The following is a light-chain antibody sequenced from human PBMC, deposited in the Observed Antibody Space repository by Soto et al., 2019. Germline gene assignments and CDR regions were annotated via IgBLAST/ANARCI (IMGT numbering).Light chain of an antibody. V-gene: IGKV1-5*01. Sequence: DIQMTQSPSILSASVGDGVTITCRASQTIDSWVAWYQQKPGKAPKLLVYDATSLESGVSSRFSGSGYGTDFTLSINNLQPDDFATYYCQQYNRLITFGQGTRLEIK. CDR3: QQYNRLIT. J-gene: IGKJ5*01. CDR1: QTIDSW. CDR2: DAT.